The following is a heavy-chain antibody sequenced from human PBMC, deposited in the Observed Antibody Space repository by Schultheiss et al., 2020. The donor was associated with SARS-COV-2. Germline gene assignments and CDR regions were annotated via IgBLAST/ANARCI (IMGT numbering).Heavy chain of an antibody. CDR2: IWYDGSNK. CDR3: ARTEYNWNVGTMDV. V-gene: IGHV3-33*08. J-gene: IGHJ6*02. CDR1: GFTFSTYD. D-gene: IGHD1-20*01. Sequence: GGSLRLSCAASGFTFSTYDMSWVRQAPGKGLEWVAVIWYDGSNKYYADSVKGRFTISRDNSKSTLYLQMNSLRAEDTAVYYCARTEYNWNVGTMDVWGQGTTVTVSS.